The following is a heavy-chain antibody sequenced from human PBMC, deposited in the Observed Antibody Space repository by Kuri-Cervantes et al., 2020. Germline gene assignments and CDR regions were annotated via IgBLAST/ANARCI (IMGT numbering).Heavy chain of an antibody. J-gene: IGHJ4*02. D-gene: IGHD1-26*01. V-gene: IGHV3-30*03. Sequence: GESLKISCAASGFTFSSYGMHWVRQAPGKGLEWVAVISYDGSNKYYADSVKGRFTISRDNSKNTLYLQMNSLRAEDTAVYYCARDLGIVGALYYFDYWGQGTLVTVSS. CDR2: ISYDGSNK. CDR1: GFTFSSYG. CDR3: ARDLGIVGALYYFDY.